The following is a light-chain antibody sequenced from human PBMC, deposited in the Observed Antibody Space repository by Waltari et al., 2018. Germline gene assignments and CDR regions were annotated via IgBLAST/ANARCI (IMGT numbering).Light chain of an antibody. CDR1: SSDVGAYNY. J-gene: IGLJ1*01. Sequence: QSALTQPASVSGSPGQSITIPCTGTSSDVGAYNYVSWYQPHPGKVPKLMIYEVSNRPSGVSNRFSGSKSGNTASLTISGLQAEDEADYYCSSYTSSSTYVFGTGTSVTVL. CDR3: SSYTSSSTYV. CDR2: EVS. V-gene: IGLV2-14*01.